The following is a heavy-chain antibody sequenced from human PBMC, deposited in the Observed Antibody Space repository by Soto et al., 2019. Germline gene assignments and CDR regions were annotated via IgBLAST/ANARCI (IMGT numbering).Heavy chain of an antibody. CDR1: GFTFSSYA. Sequence: PGGSLRLSCAASGFTFSSYAMSWVRQAPGKGLEWVSAISGSGGSTYYADSVKGRFTISRDNSKNTLYLQMNSLRAEDTAVYYCAATAPYYYDSSGYSLASDYWGQGTLVTVSS. V-gene: IGHV3-23*01. CDR3: AATAPYYYDSSGYSLASDY. CDR2: ISGSGGST. D-gene: IGHD3-22*01. J-gene: IGHJ4*02.